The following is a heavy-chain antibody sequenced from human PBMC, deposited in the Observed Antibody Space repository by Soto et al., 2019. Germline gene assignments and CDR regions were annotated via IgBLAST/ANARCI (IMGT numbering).Heavy chain of an antibody. Sequence: PGGSLRLSCAASGFTFSSYAMSWVRQAPGKGLEWVSAISGSGGSTYYADSVKGRFTISRDNSKNTLYLQMNSLRAEDTAVYYCAKGKRIVLIVYATTSFAYRGQRTLVTVSS. CDR3: AKGKRIVLIVYATTSFAY. CDR1: GFTFSSYA. J-gene: IGHJ4*02. V-gene: IGHV3-23*01. CDR2: ISGSGGST. D-gene: IGHD2-8*01.